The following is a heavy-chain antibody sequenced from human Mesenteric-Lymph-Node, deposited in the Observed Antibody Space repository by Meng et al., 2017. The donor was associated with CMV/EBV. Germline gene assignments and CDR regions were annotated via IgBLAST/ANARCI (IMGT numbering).Heavy chain of an antibody. Sequence: GESLKISCAASGFTFSKAWMSWVRQAPGKGLEWVGRIKSETDGGTTDYAAHVKGRFTISRQDSKTTVFLQMSSLKTEDTAVYYCTTERITGTSPIDYWGQGTLVTVSS. J-gene: IGHJ4*02. D-gene: IGHD1-7*01. V-gene: IGHV3-15*01. CDR1: GFTFSKAW. CDR3: TTERITGTSPIDY. CDR2: IKSETDGGTT.